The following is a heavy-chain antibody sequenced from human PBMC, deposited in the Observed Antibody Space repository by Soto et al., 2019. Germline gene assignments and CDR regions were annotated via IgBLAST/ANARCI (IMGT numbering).Heavy chain of an antibody. V-gene: IGHV3-30-3*01. CDR3: AREAGPYGGNSGYFDY. D-gene: IGHD4-17*01. CDR1: GFTFSSYA. J-gene: IGHJ4*02. CDR2: ISYDGSNK. Sequence: QVQLVESGGGVVQPGRSLRLSCAASGFTFSSYAMHWVRQAPGKGLEWVAVISYDGSNKYYADSVKGRFTISRDNSKNTLYLQMNSLRAADTAVYYCAREAGPYGGNSGYFDYWGQGTLVTVS.